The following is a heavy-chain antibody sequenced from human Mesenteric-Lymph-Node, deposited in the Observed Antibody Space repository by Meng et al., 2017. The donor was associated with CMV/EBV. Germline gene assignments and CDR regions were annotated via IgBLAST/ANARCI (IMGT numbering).Heavy chain of an antibody. D-gene: IGHD3-10*01. J-gene: IGHJ2*01. CDR1: FTSYG. CDR2: INTNTGNP. Sequence: FTSYGMNWGRTAPGQGLEWMGWINTNTGNPTYAQGFTGRIVFSLDTSVSTAYLQISSLKAEDTAAYYCAMSQITMVRGVINSWYFDLWGRGTLVTVSS. CDR3: AMSQITMVRGVINSWYFDL. V-gene: IGHV7-4-1*02.